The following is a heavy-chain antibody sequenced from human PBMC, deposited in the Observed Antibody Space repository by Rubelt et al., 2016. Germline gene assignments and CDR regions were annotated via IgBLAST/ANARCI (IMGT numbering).Heavy chain of an antibody. CDR3: ARGDGAVAGPEWWFDP. V-gene: IGHV4-38-2*02. CDR1: GGSISSGYY. J-gene: IGHJ5*02. Sequence: QVQLQESGPGLVKPSQTLSLTCTVSGGSISSGYYWGWIRQPPGKGLEWIGSIYRSGSTYYNPSLKSRVTISVDTSKNHFSLKLKSVTAADTAVYYCARGDGAVAGPEWWFDPWGQGTLVTVSS. D-gene: IGHD6-19*01. CDR2: IYRSGST.